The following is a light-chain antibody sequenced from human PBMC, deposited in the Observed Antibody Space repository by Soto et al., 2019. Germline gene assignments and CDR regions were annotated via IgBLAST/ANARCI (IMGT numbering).Light chain of an antibody. CDR3: QQYADLPLT. V-gene: IGKV1-33*01. Sequence: MTQSQYNLSPSVGDRVTITCQASQDIKSHLSWYQQKPGRAPKLLIYGASNLETGVPSRFTGSGSRTHFTFTIDSLQPEDIATYYCQQYADLPLTFGQGTMVDI. CDR1: QDIKSH. J-gene: IGKJ4*01. CDR2: GAS.